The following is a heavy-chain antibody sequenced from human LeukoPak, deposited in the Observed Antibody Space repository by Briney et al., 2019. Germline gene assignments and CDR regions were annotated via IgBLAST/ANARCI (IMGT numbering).Heavy chain of an antibody. Sequence: PSETLFLTCTVSGGSISSYYWSWIRQPAGKGLEWIGRIYTSGSTNYNPSLKSRVTMSVDTSKNQFSLKLSSVTAADTAVYYCAREISHYYDSSGYFFDYWGQGTLVTVSS. CDR2: IYTSGST. D-gene: IGHD3-22*01. CDR3: AREISHYYDSSGYFFDY. J-gene: IGHJ4*02. CDR1: GGSISSYY. V-gene: IGHV4-4*07.